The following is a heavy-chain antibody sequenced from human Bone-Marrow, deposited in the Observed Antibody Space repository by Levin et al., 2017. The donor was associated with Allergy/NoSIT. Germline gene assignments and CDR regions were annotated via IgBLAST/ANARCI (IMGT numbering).Heavy chain of an antibody. J-gene: IGHJ4*02. CDR3: ARNPSAFYDILTGYYLLYYFDY. V-gene: IGHV3-48*01. CDR2: IGTTGSPI. D-gene: IGHD3-9*01. Sequence: GESLKISCTASGFTFSKYGINWVRQAPGKGLEWLSYIGTTGSPISYADSVKGRFTISRDDAKGSLYLQMTSLRAEDTAVYYCARNPSAFYDILTGYYLLYYFDYWGQGTLVTVSS. CDR1: GFTFSKYG.